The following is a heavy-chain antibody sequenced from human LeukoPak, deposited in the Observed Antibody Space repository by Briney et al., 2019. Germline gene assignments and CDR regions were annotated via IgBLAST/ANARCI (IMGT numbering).Heavy chain of an antibody. CDR3: AKAQQPPGIAVAGIWDYFDY. V-gene: IGHV3-9*01. Sequence: GGSLRLSCAASGFTFDDYAMHWVRQAPGKGLEWVSGISWNSGSIGYADSVKGRFTISRDNAKNSLHLQMNSLRAEDTALYYCAKAQQPPGIAVAGIWDYFDYWGQGTLVTVSS. J-gene: IGHJ4*02. D-gene: IGHD6-19*01. CDR2: ISWNSGSI. CDR1: GFTFDDYA.